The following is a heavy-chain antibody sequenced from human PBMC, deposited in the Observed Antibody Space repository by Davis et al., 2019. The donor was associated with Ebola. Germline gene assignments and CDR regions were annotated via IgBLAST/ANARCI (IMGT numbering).Heavy chain of an antibody. J-gene: IGHJ6*02. Sequence: GGSLRLSCAASGFTFSNYWMSWVRQAPGKGLEWVANIKQDGSAKFYVDSVKGRLTISRDNAKNSLYLQMNSLRDEDTAVYYCARGDFTFWGVIALDGMDVWGQGTTVTVSS. V-gene: IGHV3-7*01. CDR1: GFTFSNYW. D-gene: IGHD3-16*02. CDR2: IKQDGSAK. CDR3: ARGDFTFWGVIALDGMDV.